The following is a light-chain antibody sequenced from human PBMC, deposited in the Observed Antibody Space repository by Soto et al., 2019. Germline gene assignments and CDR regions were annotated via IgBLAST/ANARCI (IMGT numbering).Light chain of an antibody. CDR2: GNI. J-gene: IGLJ2*01. Sequence: QSVRTQPPSVSGAPGQRVTISCNGSSSNIGAGYDVHWYQQLPGTAPKLLIYGNINRPSGVPDRFSGSKSGTSASLAITGLQAEDEADYYCQSYDSSLSGHVVFGGGTKLTVL. CDR1: SSNIGAGYD. V-gene: IGLV1-40*01. CDR3: QSYDSSLSGHVV.